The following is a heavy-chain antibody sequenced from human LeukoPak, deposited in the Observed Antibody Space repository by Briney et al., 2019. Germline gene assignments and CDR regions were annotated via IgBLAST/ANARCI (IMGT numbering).Heavy chain of an antibody. J-gene: IGHJ4*02. CDR1: GFTFSSYA. V-gene: IGHV3-23*01. Sequence: GGSLRLSCAASGFTFSSYAMSWVRQAPGKGLEWVSAISGSGGSTYYADSVKGRFTISRDNSKNTLYLQMNSLRAEDTTVYYCAKVPGDDGSGTDYWGQGTLVTVSS. D-gene: IGHD3-10*01. CDR3: AKVPGDDGSGTDY. CDR2: ISGSGGST.